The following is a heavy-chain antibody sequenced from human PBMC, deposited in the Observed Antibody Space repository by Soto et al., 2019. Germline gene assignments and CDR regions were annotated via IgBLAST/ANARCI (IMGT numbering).Heavy chain of an antibody. CDR1: GGSISSGGYY. J-gene: IGHJ4*02. D-gene: IGHD6-6*01. CDR3: ACGSAARPLNYFDY. Sequence: PSETLSLTCTVSGGSISSGGYYWSWIRQHQGKGLEWIGYIYYSGSTYYNPSLKSRVTISVDTSKNQFSLKLSSVTAADTAVYYCACGSAARPLNYFDYLGQGTLVTVSS. CDR2: IYYSGST. V-gene: IGHV4-31*03.